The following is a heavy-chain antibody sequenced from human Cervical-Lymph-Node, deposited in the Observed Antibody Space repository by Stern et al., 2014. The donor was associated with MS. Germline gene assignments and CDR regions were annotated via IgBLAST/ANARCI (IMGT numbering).Heavy chain of an antibody. Sequence: EVHLLESGGGFVQPGRSLRLSCAASGFTFDDSAMHWVRQVPRKGLACVYGINWNSGSIDYADSVKGRFTISRDNAKSSLFLQMDSLRPDDTALYYCAKGHYYGSGNYLDVYDYWGQGTLVTVSS. CDR1: GFTFDDSA. J-gene: IGHJ4*02. D-gene: IGHD3-10*01. V-gene: IGHV3-9*01. CDR3: AKGHYYGSGNYLDVYDY. CDR2: INWNSGSI.